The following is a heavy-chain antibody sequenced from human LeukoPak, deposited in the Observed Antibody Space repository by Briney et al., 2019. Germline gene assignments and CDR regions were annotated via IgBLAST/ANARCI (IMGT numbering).Heavy chain of an antibody. Sequence: NPSETLSLTCTVSGGSISSYYWSWIRQPAGKGLEWIGRIYTDGSTNYNPSLKSRVTMSVDRPKNQFSLKLSSVTAADTAVYYCARDGVIAAADPGIWFDPWGQGTLVTVSS. D-gene: IGHD6-13*01. CDR1: GGSISSYY. CDR3: ARDGVIAAADPGIWFDP. CDR2: IYTDGST. V-gene: IGHV4-4*07. J-gene: IGHJ5*02.